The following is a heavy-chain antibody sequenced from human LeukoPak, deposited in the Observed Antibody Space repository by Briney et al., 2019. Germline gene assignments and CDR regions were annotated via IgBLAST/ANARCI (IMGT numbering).Heavy chain of an antibody. Sequence: ASVKVSCKASGYTFTGYYMHWVRQAPGQGLEWMGWINPNSGGTNYAQKFQGRVTMTRDTSISTAYMELSRLRSDDTAVYYCAREATAARHFDYWGQGTLVTVSS. CDR1: GYTFTGYY. CDR2: INPNSGGT. J-gene: IGHJ4*02. D-gene: IGHD6-6*01. V-gene: IGHV1-2*02. CDR3: AREATAARHFDY.